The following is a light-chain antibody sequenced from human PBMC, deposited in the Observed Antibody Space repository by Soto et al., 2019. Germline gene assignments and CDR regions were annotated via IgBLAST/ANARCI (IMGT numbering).Light chain of an antibody. CDR1: QSVSNN. CDR3: QQYNNWPF. J-gene: IGKJ3*01. Sequence: EIVLTQSPGTLSLSPGERATLSCRASQSVSNNYLAWYQQKPGQAPRLLIYGASSRATDIPTRFSGSGSGTEFTLTISSLQSEDFAVYHCQQYNNWPFFGPGTKVDIK. CDR2: GAS. V-gene: IGKV3-15*01.